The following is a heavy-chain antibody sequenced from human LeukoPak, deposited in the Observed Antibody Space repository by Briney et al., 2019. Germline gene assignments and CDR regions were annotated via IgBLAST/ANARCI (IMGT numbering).Heavy chain of an antibody. CDR3: ATDRTVETWDPRFNY. V-gene: IGHV3-7*01. CDR1: GFNLRDYW. CDR2: IRQDDSEK. J-gene: IGHJ4*02. D-gene: IGHD4-23*01. Sequence: GGSLRLSCSASGFNLRDYWMMSVHQAPGHGLEWVDLIRQDDSEKNYVDSVKGRFTISRDNAKFSLYLQMNSVRAEDTAIYYCATDRTVETWDPRFNYWGQGTLVTVSS.